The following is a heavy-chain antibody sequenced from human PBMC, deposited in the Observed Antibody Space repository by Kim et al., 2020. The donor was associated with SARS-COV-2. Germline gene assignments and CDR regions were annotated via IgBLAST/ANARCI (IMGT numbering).Heavy chain of an antibody. Sequence: SETLSLTCSVSGGSIRNSGHYWGWIRQSPGKGMEWIGSVYSSGRTFSNPSLKSRVVTSVDTSKNQFSLKLSSVTAADTGLYYCVRHPAIYGDFIPRIGFDYYIDVWGKGTTVTVSS. CDR2: VYSSGRT. J-gene: IGHJ6*03. D-gene: IGHD4-17*01. V-gene: IGHV4-39*01. CDR3: VRHPAIYGDFIPRIGFDYYIDV. CDR1: GGSIRNSGHY.